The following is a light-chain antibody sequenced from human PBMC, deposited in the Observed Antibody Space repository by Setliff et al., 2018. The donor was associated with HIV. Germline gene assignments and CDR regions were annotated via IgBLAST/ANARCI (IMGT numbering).Light chain of an antibody. CDR2: DVS. Sequence: QSVLAQPASVSGSPGQSITISCTGTSSDVGSYNLVSWYQQHPGKAPKLMIYDVSKRPSGVSNRFSGSKSVNTASLTISGLQAEDEADYYCCSYAGSGTYVFGTGTKVTVL. CDR1: SSDVGSYNL. V-gene: IGLV2-23*02. J-gene: IGLJ1*01. CDR3: CSYAGSGTYV.